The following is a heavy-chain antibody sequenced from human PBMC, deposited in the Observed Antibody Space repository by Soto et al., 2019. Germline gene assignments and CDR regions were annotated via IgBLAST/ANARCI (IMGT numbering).Heavy chain of an antibody. V-gene: IGHV3-23*01. CDR1: GFTFGSYA. CDR2: ISGSGGST. Sequence: SGGSLRLSCAASGFTFGSYAMSWVRQAPGKGLEWVSGISGSGGSTYYADSVKGRFTISRDNSKNTLYLQMNSLRAEDTAVYYCAKSPPAVVPAAMFLDYWGQGTLVTVSS. D-gene: IGHD2-2*01. J-gene: IGHJ4*02. CDR3: AKSPPAVVPAAMFLDY.